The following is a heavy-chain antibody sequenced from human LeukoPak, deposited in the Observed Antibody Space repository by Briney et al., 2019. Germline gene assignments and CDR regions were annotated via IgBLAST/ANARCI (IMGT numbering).Heavy chain of an antibody. CDR1: GGTFSSYA. J-gene: IGHJ5*02. V-gene: IGHV1-69*05. D-gene: IGHD2-2*01. CDR2: IIPIFGTA. CDR3: ARAREYCSSTSCYSGTYNWFDP. Sequence: SVKVSCKASGGTFSSYAISWVRQAPGQGREWMGGIIPIFGTANYAQKLQGRVTITTDESTSTAYMELSSLRSEDTAVYYCARAREYCSSTSCYSGTYNWFDPWGQGTLVTVSS.